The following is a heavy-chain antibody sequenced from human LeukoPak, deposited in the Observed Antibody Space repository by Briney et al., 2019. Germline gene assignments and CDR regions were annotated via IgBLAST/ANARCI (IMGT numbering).Heavy chain of an antibody. CDR3: ATGKWFGELLPFDY. CDR2: FDPEDGET. CDR1: GYTLTELS. J-gene: IGHJ4*02. V-gene: IGHV1-24*01. Sequence: ASVKVSCKVSGYTLTELSMHWVRQAPGKGLEWMGGFDPEDGETIYAQKFQGRVTMTEDTSTDTAYMELSSLRSEDTAVYYCATGKWFGELLPFDYWGQGTLVTVSP. D-gene: IGHD3-10*01.